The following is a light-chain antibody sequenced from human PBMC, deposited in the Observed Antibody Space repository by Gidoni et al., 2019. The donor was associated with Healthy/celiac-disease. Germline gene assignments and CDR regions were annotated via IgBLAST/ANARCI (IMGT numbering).Light chain of an antibody. CDR1: QSVSSN. V-gene: IGKV3-15*01. CDR2: GAS. CDR3: QQYNNWWT. Sequence: DIVMTQSPATLSVSPGERATRSCSASQSVSSNLAWYQQKPGQAPRLLIYGASTRATGIPARSSGSGSGTEFTLTISSLQSEDFAVYYCQQYNNWWTFXQXTKVEIK. J-gene: IGKJ1*01.